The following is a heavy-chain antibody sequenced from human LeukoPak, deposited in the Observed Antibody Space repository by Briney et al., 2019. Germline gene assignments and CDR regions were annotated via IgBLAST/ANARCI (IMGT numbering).Heavy chain of an antibody. V-gene: IGHV3-7*03. Sequence: GGSLRLSCAAPTFTFSNYWMSWVRQAPGKGLEWVANIKQDGSEKYYVDSVKGRFTISRDNAKTSLYLQMNSLRAEDTAVYYCARDVLAAGATGTFDIWGQGTMVTVSS. CDR3: ARDVLAAGATGTFDI. CDR2: IKQDGSEK. D-gene: IGHD1-14*01. J-gene: IGHJ3*02. CDR1: TFTFSNYW.